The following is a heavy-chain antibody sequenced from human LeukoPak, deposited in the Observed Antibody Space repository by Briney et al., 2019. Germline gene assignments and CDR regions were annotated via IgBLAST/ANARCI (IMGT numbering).Heavy chain of an antibody. CDR3: ARDGVGYSYGLFDY. V-gene: IGHV3-23*01. Sequence: GGSLRLSCAASGFTFSNYAMSWVRQAPGKGLEWVSAITSSGGNTYYADSVKGRFTISRDNSKNTLYLQMNSLRAEDTAVYYCARDGVGYSYGLFDYWGQGTLVTVSS. D-gene: IGHD5-18*01. J-gene: IGHJ4*02. CDR1: GFTFSNYA. CDR2: ITSSGGNT.